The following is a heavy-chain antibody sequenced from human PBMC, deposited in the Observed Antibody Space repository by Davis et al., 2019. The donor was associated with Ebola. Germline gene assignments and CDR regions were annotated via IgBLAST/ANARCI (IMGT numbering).Heavy chain of an antibody. D-gene: IGHD3-16*01. CDR2: IKSKTDGGTT. V-gene: IGHV3-15*07. Sequence: PGGSLRLSCAASGFTFSNAWMNWVRQAPGKGLEWVGRIKSKTDGGTTDYAAPVKGRFTISRDDSKNTLYLQMNSLKTEDTAVYYCTTDLLHLYDYVWGSYSPLSQGYYYGMDVWGQGTTVTVSS. CDR3: TTDLLHLYDYVWGSYSPLSQGYYYGMDV. CDR1: GFTFSNAW. J-gene: IGHJ6*02.